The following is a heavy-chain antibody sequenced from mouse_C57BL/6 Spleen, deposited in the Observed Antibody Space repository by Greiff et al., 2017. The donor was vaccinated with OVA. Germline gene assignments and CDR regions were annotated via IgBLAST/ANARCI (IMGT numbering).Heavy chain of an antibody. CDR3: ARDPITMGDYYAMDY. V-gene: IGHV1-81*01. CDR1: GYTFTSYG. Sequence: VQLQQSGAELARPGASVKLSCKASGYTFTSYGISWVKQRTGQGLEWIGEIYPRSGNTYYNEKFKGKATLTADKSSSTAYMELRSLTSEDSAVYFCARDPITMGDYYAMDYWGQGTSVTVSS. D-gene: IGHD1-1*02. J-gene: IGHJ4*01. CDR2: IYPRSGNT.